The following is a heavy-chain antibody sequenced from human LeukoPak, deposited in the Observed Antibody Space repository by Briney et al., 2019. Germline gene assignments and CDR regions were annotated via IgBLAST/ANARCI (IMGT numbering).Heavy chain of an antibody. V-gene: IGHV4-39*07. Sequence: PSETLSLTCSVSGDSFSSVTDYWAWIRQPPGKGLEWIAIGDYSGGTYYNPSLESRVAISADMSKKQISLKLTSVTGADTAVYYCAGERGEEYSSGWYKTNFFDNWGQGIRVTVSS. CDR3: AGERGEEYSSGWYKTNFFDN. CDR2: GDYSGGT. CDR1: GDSFSSVTDY. D-gene: IGHD6-19*01. J-gene: IGHJ4*02.